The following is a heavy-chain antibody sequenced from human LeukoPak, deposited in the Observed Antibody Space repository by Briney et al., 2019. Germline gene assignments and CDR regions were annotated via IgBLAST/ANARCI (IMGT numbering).Heavy chain of an antibody. Sequence: PSETLSLTCTVSGDSISSYYWSWIRQSPGKGLEWIGYIYHSGSTNYNPSLKSRVTISIDTSKNQFSLKLSSVTAADTAVYCGARDSGSGSWYDYWGQGTLVTVSS. CDR2: IYHSGST. V-gene: IGHV4-59*01. J-gene: IGHJ4*02. D-gene: IGHD6-13*01. CDR1: GDSISSYY. CDR3: ARDSGSGSWYDY.